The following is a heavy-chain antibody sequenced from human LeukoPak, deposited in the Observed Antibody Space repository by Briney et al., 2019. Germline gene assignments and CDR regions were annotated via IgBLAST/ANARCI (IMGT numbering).Heavy chain of an antibody. Sequence: GESQKISCKGSGYSFTSYWIGWLRQLPGKGLEWMGIIYPGDSDTRYSPSFQGQVTISADKSISTAYLQWSSLKASDTAMYSCARLPVVDFWSGVDYWGQGTLVTVSS. D-gene: IGHD3-3*01. CDR3: ARLPVVDFWSGVDY. CDR2: IYPGDSDT. V-gene: IGHV5-51*01. CDR1: GYSFTSYW. J-gene: IGHJ4*02.